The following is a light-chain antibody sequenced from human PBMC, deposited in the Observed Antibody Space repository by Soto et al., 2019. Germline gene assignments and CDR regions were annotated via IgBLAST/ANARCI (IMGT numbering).Light chain of an antibody. J-gene: IGLJ2*01. Sequence: SYELTQPPSVSVYPGQTARITCSGDALPKQYAYWYQQKPGQAPVLVIYKDSERPSGIPERFSGSSSGTTVTLTIRGVQAEDEADYYCQSADSSGTSHVVFGGGTKVTVL. CDR1: ALPKQY. V-gene: IGLV3-25*02. CDR2: KDS. CDR3: QSADSSGTSHVV.